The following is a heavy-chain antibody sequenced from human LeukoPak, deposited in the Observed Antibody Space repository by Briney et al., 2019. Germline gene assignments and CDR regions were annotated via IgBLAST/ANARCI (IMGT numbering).Heavy chain of an antibody. V-gene: IGHV4-59*02. Sequence: SETLSLTCTVSGRSARNSYLSWIRQPPGKGLEWLGYIDYSGNTNYSPSLMSRVSISVDTSKTQFSLKLSSVTAADTAVYYCATKKSVAVAANPPYFDYWGQGILVTVSS. J-gene: IGHJ4*02. CDR1: GRSARNSY. D-gene: IGHD6-19*01. CDR2: IDYSGNT. CDR3: ATKKSVAVAANPPYFDY.